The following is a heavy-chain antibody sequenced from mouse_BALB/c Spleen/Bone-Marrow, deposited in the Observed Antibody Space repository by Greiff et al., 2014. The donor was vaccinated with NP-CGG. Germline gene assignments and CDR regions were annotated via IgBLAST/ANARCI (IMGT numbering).Heavy chain of an antibody. CDR1: GVSLTSYG. CDR2: IWAGGST. V-gene: IGHV2-9*02. CDR3: ARVYLWYFDV. Sequence: QGELKESGTGLVAPSQSLSITCTVSGVSLTSYGVNWGRQPPGKGLEWLGVIWAGGSTNYNSALMSRLSISKDNSKSQVFLKMNSLQTDDTAMYYCARVYLWYFDVWGAGTTVTVSS. D-gene: IGHD2-3*01. J-gene: IGHJ1*01.